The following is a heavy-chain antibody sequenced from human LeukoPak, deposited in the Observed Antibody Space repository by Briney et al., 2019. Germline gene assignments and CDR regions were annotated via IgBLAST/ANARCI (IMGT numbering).Heavy chain of an antibody. CDR3: ARDRRVASLDY. CDR1: GFTFSSYG. D-gene: IGHD5-12*01. J-gene: IGHJ4*02. V-gene: IGHV3-33*01. CDR2: IWYDGSNK. Sequence: GRSLRLSCAASGFTFSSYGMHWVRQAPGKGLEWVAVIWYDGSNKYYADSVKGRFTISRGNSKNTLYLQMNSLRAEDTAVYYCARDRRVASLDYWGQGTLVTVSS.